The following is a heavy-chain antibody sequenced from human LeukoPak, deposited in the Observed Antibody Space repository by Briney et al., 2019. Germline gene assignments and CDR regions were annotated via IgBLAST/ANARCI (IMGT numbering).Heavy chain of an antibody. CDR3: AKDVVPDSGWDLDY. J-gene: IGHJ4*02. CDR2: IFNSGDKT. Sequence: GGSLRLSCAASGFTFSSYAMTWVRQAPGKGLEWVSGIFNSGDKTFYADSVKGRFTTSRDNSKNTLYLQMNSLRAEDTAVYYCAKDVVPDSGWDLDYWGQGTLVTVSS. V-gene: IGHV3-23*01. CDR1: GFTFSSYA. D-gene: IGHD6-19*01.